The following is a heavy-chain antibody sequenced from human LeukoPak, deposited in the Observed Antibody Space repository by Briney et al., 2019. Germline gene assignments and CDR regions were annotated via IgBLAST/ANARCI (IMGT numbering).Heavy chain of an antibody. V-gene: IGHV3-30*03. CDR3: ARSTISEDLDY. CDR2: ISYDGSNK. Sequence: GRSLRLSCAASGFTFSSYGMHWVRQAPGKGLEWVAVISYDGSNKYYADSVKGRFTISRDNSKNTLYLQMNSLRAEDTAVYYCARSTISEDLDYWGQGTLVTVSS. CDR1: GFTFSSYG. J-gene: IGHJ4*02. D-gene: IGHD2-15*01.